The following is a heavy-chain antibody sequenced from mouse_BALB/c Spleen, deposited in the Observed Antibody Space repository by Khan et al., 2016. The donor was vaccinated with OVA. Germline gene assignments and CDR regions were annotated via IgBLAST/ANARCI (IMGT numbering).Heavy chain of an antibody. CDR3: ARTSSIKY. CDR2: ISYSGST. Sequence: EVKLLESGPGLVKPSQSLSLTCTVTGYSITSGYGWNWIRQFPGNKLEWMGYISYSGSTNYNPSLKSRISITRETSKNKFFMQLNYVTTNDTSTNYCARTSSIKYWGQGTTLTVSS. D-gene: IGHD2-10*02. V-gene: IGHV3-2*02. CDR1: GYSITSGYG. J-gene: IGHJ2*01.